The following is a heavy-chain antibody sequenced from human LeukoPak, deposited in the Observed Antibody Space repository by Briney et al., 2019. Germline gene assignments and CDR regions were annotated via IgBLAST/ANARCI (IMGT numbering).Heavy chain of an antibody. CDR3: ARDVATISNWFDP. Sequence: RGSLRLSCAASGFTFSSYGMHWVRQAPGKGLEWVAFIRYDGSNKYYADSVKGRFTISRDNAKNSLYLQMNSLRAEDTAVYYCARDVATISNWFDPWGQGTLVTVSS. CDR1: GFTFSSYG. V-gene: IGHV3-30*02. D-gene: IGHD5-24*01. CDR2: IRYDGSNK. J-gene: IGHJ5*02.